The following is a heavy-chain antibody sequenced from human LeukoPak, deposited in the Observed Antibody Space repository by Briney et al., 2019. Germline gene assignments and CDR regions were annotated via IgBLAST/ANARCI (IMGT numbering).Heavy chain of an antibody. Sequence: PSQTLSLTCTVSGGSISSSSYYWGWIRQPPGKGLEWIGSIYYSGSTYYNPSLKSRVTISVDTSKNQFSLKLSSVTAADTAVYYCARVGRDYGDPTYYFDYWGQGTLVTVSS. CDR3: ARVGRDYGDPTYYFDY. J-gene: IGHJ4*02. CDR1: GGSISSSSYY. CDR2: IYYSGST. V-gene: IGHV4-39*07. D-gene: IGHD4-17*01.